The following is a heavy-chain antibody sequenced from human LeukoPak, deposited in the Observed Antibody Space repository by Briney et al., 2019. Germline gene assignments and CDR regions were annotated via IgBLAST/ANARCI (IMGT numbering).Heavy chain of an antibody. J-gene: IGHJ5*02. Sequence: SVKVSCKASGGTFSSYAISWVRQAPGQGLEWMGGIIPIFGTANYAQKFQGRVTITADESTSTAYMELSSLRSEDTAVYYCARVLRYFDWSDATYWFDPWGQGTLVTVSS. D-gene: IGHD3-9*01. CDR2: IIPIFGTA. CDR1: GGTFSSYA. V-gene: IGHV1-69*13. CDR3: ARVLRYFDWSDATYWFDP.